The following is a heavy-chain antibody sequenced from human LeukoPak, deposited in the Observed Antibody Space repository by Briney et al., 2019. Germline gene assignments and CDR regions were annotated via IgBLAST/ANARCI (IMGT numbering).Heavy chain of an antibody. V-gene: IGHV3-23*01. CDR2: ISGGGGST. D-gene: IGHD1-26*01. CDR1: GITFSNYA. CDR3: AKGGKWDVTPFDY. J-gene: IGHJ4*02. Sequence: GGSLRLSCAVSGITFSNYAMSWVRQAPGKGLEWVSAISGGGGSTYYADSVKGRFTISRDNSKNTLYLQMNSLRAEDTAVYYCAKGGKWDVTPFDYWGQGTLVTVSS.